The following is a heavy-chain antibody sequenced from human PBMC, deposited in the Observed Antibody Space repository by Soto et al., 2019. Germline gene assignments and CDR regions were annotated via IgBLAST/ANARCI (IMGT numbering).Heavy chain of an antibody. CDR3: AREWENRDGRNYYFDY. CDR2: ISYDGSNK. CDR1: GFTFSSYA. J-gene: IGHJ4*02. V-gene: IGHV3-30-3*01. D-gene: IGHD1-26*01. Sequence: QVQLVESGGGVVQPGRSLRLSCAASGFTFSSYAVHWVRQAPGKGLEWVALISYDGSNKYYADSVKGRFTISRDNSKNTLYLPMNSLRAEDTAVYYCAREWENRDGRNYYFDYWGQGTLVTVSS.